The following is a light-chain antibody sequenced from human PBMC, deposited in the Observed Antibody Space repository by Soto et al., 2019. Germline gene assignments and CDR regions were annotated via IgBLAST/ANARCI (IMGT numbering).Light chain of an antibody. Sequence: DIQMTQSPPSLSASVGDRVTITCRASQSISGYLNWYQQKPGKAPKLLIYAASSLQSGVPARFSGSGSGTEFTLTIISLQPEDFATYYCQQSYRFPKTFGRGTKVDIK. CDR1: QSISGY. CDR2: AAS. J-gene: IGKJ1*01. V-gene: IGKV1-39*01. CDR3: QQSYRFPKT.